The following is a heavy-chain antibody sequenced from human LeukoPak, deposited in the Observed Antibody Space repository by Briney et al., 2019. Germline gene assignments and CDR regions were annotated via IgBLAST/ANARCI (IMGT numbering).Heavy chain of an antibody. CDR3: ARGRSGSYPPDFDY. CDR2: IYSGGST. CDR1: GFTVSSNY. Sequence: GGPLRLSCAASGFTVSSNYMSWVRQAPGKGLEWVSVIYSGGSTYYADSVKGRFTISRDNSKNTLYLQMNSLRAEDTAVYYCARGRSGSYPPDFDYWGQGTLVTVSS. V-gene: IGHV3-53*01. J-gene: IGHJ4*02. D-gene: IGHD1-26*01.